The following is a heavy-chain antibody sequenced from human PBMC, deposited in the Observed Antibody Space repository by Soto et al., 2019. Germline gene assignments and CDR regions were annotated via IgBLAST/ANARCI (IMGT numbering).Heavy chain of an antibody. V-gene: IGHV1-2*02. CDR2: INPNSGGT. CDR3: ARGGGSSSSGFQVGY. Sequence: GASVKVSCKASGYTFTGYYMHWVRQAPGQGLEWMGWINPNSGGTNYAQKFQGRVTMTRDTSISTAYMELSRLRSDDTAVYYCARGGGSSSSGFQVGYWGQGTLVTVSS. J-gene: IGHJ4*02. CDR1: GYTFTGYY. D-gene: IGHD6-6*01.